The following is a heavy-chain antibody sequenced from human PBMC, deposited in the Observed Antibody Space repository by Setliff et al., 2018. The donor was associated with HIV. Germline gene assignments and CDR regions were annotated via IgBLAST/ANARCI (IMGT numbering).Heavy chain of an antibody. CDR2: IYYSGSA. CDR3: ARGYSSGWTGYFDY. J-gene: IGHJ4*02. V-gene: IGHV4-39*07. CDR1: GGSISTYY. Sequence: PSETLSLTCTVSGGSISTYYWGWIRQPPGKGLEWIGSIYYSGSAYYSPSLRSRVTISVDRSKNQFSLRLSSVTAADTAVYYCARGYSSGWTGYFDYWGQGTLVTVSS. D-gene: IGHD6-19*01.